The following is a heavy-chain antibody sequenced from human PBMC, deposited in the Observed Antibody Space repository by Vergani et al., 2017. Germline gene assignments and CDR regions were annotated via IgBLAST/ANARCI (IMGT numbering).Heavy chain of an antibody. CDR1: GFTFSSYS. V-gene: IGHV3-21*04. Sequence: VQLVESGGGVVQPGRSLRLSCAASGFTFSSYSMNWVRQAPGKGLEWVSSISSSSYYIYYADSVKGRFTISRDNSKNTLYLQMNSLRAEDTAVYYCAKDLKAAAGRFFHYWGQGTLVTVSS. J-gene: IGHJ4*02. CDR2: ISSSSYYI. CDR3: AKDLKAAAGRFFHY. D-gene: IGHD6-13*01.